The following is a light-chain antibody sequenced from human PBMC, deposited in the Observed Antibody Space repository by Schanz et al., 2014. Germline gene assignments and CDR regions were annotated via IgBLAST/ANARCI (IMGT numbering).Light chain of an antibody. CDR1: QSVSSN. CDR3: QQRNIWPLT. CDR2: GAS. Sequence: EIVMTQSPATLSVSPGERATLSCRASQSVSSNLAWYQQKPGQAPRLLIYGASSRATGIPARFSGSGSGTEFTLTISSLQSEDFAVYYCQQRNIWPLTFGGGTKVEIK. J-gene: IGKJ4*01. V-gene: IGKV3-15*01.